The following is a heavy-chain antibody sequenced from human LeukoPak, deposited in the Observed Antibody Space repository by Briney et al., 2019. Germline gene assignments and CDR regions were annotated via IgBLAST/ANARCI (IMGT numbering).Heavy chain of an antibody. CDR3: AKPQAAIFDAFDI. V-gene: IGHV3-23*01. Sequence: GGSLRLSCTASGFTFSNYGMHWVRRAPGKGLEWVSAISGSGGSTYYADSVKGRFTISRDNSKNTLYLQRNSLRAEDTAVYHCAKPQAAIFDAFDIWGQGTMVTVSS. J-gene: IGHJ3*02. CDR2: ISGSGGST. D-gene: IGHD3-3*02. CDR1: GFTFSNYG.